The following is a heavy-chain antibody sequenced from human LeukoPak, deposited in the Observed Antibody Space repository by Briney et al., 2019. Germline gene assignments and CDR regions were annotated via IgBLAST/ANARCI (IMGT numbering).Heavy chain of an antibody. J-gene: IGHJ6*02. CDR1: KFTFSHYG. Sequence: GGSLRLSCTASKFTFSHYGMQWVSQAPGKGLEWVANIKQDGSEKYYVDSVKGRFTISKDNAKNSLYLQMNSLRAEDTAVYYCARAPHYSNYGPYYYGMDVWGQGTTVTVSS. CDR3: ARAPHYSNYGPYYYGMDV. D-gene: IGHD4-11*01. CDR2: IKQDGSEK. V-gene: IGHV3-7*01.